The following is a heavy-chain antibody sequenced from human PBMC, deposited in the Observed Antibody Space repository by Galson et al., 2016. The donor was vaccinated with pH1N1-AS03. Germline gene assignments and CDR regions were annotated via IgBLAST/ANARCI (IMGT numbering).Heavy chain of an antibody. V-gene: IGHV4-39*01. D-gene: IGHD1-1*01. CDR3: ARGDRYTTDRRTTTVLEY. CDR2: IYYSGSA. CDR1: GGSISNSNYY. Sequence: SETLSLTCTVSGGSISNSNYYWGWIRQPPGKGLEWIGSIYYSGSAYYNPSLKSRVTISIDTSKNQFSLRLSSLTAADTAVYYCARGDRYTTDRRTTTVLEYWGQGTLVTVSS. J-gene: IGHJ4*02.